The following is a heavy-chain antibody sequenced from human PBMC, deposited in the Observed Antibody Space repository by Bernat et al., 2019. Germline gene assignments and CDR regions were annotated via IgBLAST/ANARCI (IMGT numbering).Heavy chain of an antibody. D-gene: IGHD6-19*01. CDR1: GGSISGSY. Sequence: QVQLQESGPGLVKSSETLSLTCTVSGGSISGSYWSWIRQPPGKRLEWIGYIYYSGSTNYNPSLKSRVTISVDTSKNQFSLKLKSVTAADTAVYYCARGGWSLDFWGQGTLVTVSS. V-gene: IGHV4-59*01. CDR3: ARGGWSLDF. CDR2: IYYSGST. J-gene: IGHJ4*02.